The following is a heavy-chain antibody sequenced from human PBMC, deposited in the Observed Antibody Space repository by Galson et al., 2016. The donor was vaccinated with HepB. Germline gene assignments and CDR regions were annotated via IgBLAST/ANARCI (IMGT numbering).Heavy chain of an antibody. CDR3: ARGRYCSGGGCHQDY. D-gene: IGHD2-15*01. CDR1: GFTFSSHS. V-gene: IGHV3-48*02. CDR2: VSSSSRTI. Sequence: SLRLSCAASGFTFSSHSMHWVRQAPGKGLEWVSYVSSSSRTIYYADSVKGRFTISRDNAKNSLYLQMNSLRDEDTAMYYCARGRYCSGGGCHQDYWGQGTLVTVSS. J-gene: IGHJ4*02.